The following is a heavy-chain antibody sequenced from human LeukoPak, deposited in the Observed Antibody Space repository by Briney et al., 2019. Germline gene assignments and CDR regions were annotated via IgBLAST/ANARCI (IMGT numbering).Heavy chain of an antibody. CDR2: MNPNSGNT. CDR3: AKASRRHCPNTSCYTLDY. Sequence: ASVKVSCKASGYTFTSYDINWVRQATGQGLEWMGWMNPNSGNTGYAQKFQGRVTMTRNTSISTAYMELSSLRSEDTAVYYCAKASRRHCPNTSCYTLDYWGQGTLVTGSS. D-gene: IGHD2-2*02. J-gene: IGHJ4*02. CDR1: GYTFTSYD. V-gene: IGHV1-8*01.